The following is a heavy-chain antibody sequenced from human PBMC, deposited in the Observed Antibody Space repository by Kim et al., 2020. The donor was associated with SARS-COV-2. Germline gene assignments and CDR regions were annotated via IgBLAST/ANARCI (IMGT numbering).Heavy chain of an antibody. CDR1: GFTFSSYA. CDR2: IYSGGSST. Sequence: GGSLRLSCAASGFTFSSYAMSWVRQAPGKGLEWVSVIYSGGSSTYYADSVKGRFTISRDNSKNTLYLQMNSLRAEDTAVYYCAKVGYGDYPQYWYFDLWGRGTLVTVSS. D-gene: IGHD4-17*01. CDR3: AKVGYGDYPQYWYFDL. V-gene: IGHV3-23*03. J-gene: IGHJ2*01.